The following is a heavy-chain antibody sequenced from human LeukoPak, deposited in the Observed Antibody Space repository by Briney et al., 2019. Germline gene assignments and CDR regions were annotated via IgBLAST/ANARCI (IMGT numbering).Heavy chain of an antibody. Sequence: ASVKVSCKASGYTFTSYDINWVRQATGQGLEWMGWMNPNSGSTGYAQKFQGRVTITRNTSISTAYMELSSLRSEDTAVYYCARARRGYSLYYYYMDVWGKGTTVAVSS. CDR2: MNPNSGST. D-gene: IGHD5-18*01. V-gene: IGHV1-8*03. CDR3: ARARRGYSLYYYYMDV. J-gene: IGHJ6*03. CDR1: GYTFTSYD.